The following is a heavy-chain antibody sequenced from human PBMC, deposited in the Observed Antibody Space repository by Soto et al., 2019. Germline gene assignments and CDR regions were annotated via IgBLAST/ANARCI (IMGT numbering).Heavy chain of an antibody. D-gene: IGHD3-22*01. CDR1: GGPTNRGGYY. CDR2: RYSSGST. J-gene: IGHJ4*02. Sequence: SETLSLPCTVSGGPTNRGGYYSCRIPQHPRNSPEPFRYRYSSGSTYCNPSLKSRVTISVDTSKNQFSLKLSSVTAADTAVYYCARVGEGLRNTYYYDSSGYYQYYFDCWGQGTRVTVAS. CDR3: ARVGEGLRNTYYYDSSGYYQYYFDC. V-gene: IGHV4-31*03.